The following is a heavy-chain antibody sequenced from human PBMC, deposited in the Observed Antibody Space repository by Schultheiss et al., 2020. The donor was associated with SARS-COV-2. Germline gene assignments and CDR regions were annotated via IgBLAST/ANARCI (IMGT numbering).Heavy chain of an antibody. Sequence: GGSLRLSCAASGFTFSNAWMSWVRQAPGKGLEWVSVIYSGGSTYYADSVKGRFTISRDNSKNTLYLQMNSLRAEDTAVYYCARGTNYGDYVLNWFDPWGQGTLVTVSS. V-gene: IGHV3-66*01. CDR3: ARGTNYGDYVLNWFDP. D-gene: IGHD4-17*01. CDR2: IYSGGST. CDR1: GFTFSNAW. J-gene: IGHJ5*02.